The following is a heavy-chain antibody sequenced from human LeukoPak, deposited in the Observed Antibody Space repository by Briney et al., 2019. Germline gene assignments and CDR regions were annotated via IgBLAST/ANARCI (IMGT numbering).Heavy chain of an antibody. CDR3: ARDVTAGAGAVRMAV. D-gene: IGHD6-13*01. Sequence: SQNLSLTCVISGDSVSNNIAAWNWIRQSPSRGLEWLGRTYYRSKWYNDYAVSVESRITINPDTSKNQFSLQLNSVTPEDTAVYYCARDVTAGAGAVRMAVWGKGTTVTVSS. CDR2: TYYRSKWYN. V-gene: IGHV6-1*01. CDR1: GDSVSNNIAA. J-gene: IGHJ6*04.